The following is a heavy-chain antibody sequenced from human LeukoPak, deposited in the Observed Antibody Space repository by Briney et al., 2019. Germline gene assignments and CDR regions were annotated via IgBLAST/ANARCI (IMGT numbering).Heavy chain of an antibody. CDR1: GGSISSSSYY. CDR2: IYYSGST. V-gene: IGHV4-39*01. CDR3: ARRGDYIWGSYRYTVQFDY. D-gene: IGHD3-16*02. Sequence: PSETLSLTCTVFGGSISSSSYYWGWIRQPPGKGLEWIGSIYYSGSTYYNPSLKSRVTVSVDTSKNQFSLNLSSVTAADTAVYYCARRGDYIWGSYRYTVQFDYWGQGTLVTVSS. J-gene: IGHJ4*02.